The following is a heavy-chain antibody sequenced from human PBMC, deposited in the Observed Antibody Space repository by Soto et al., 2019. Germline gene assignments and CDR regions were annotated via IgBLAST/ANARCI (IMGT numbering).Heavy chain of an antibody. CDR3: TKDQDKTGFPSYFDP. V-gene: IGHV3-23*01. J-gene: IGHJ5*02. CDR1: GLTFRDYG. Sequence: GGSLRLSCAVSGLTFRDYGMNWVRQAPGKGLEWVSVISSTGARTNYVDSVKGRFTISRDNSKNMLYLEMNTLRAEDTAIYYCTKDQDKTGFPSYFDPWGQGTLVTVSS. D-gene: IGHD1-26*01. CDR2: ISSTGART.